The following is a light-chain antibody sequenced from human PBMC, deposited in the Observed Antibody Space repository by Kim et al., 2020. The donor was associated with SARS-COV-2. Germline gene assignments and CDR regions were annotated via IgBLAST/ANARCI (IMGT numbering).Light chain of an antibody. J-gene: IGKJ4*01. Sequence: DIHLTQSPSFLSASVGDRVTITCRASQDISYNFAWYQKNPGRAPKLLIYAASTLQSGVPPRFSGGGSGTDFTLTISSLQPQDSATYYCQQLDTYPLTFGGGTKVDIK. CDR2: AAS. V-gene: IGKV1-9*01. CDR3: QQLDTYPLT. CDR1: QDISYN.